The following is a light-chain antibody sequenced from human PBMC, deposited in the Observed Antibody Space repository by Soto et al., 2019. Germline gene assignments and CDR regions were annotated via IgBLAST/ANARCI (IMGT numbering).Light chain of an antibody. Sequence: IVLAHAPGTLSFSPGEIATLSFRAVQSVRNSYLAWYQQKPGQAPRLLIYGAYTRATGIPVRFSGSGSGTDFTLTISRLEPEDFAVYYCQQYGSSPPVTFGQGTKVDIK. CDR3: QQYGSSPPVT. V-gene: IGKV3-20*01. J-gene: IGKJ1*01. CDR1: QSVRNSY. CDR2: GAY.